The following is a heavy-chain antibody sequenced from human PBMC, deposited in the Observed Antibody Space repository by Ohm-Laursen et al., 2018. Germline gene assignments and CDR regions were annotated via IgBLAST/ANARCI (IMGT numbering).Heavy chain of an antibody. Sequence: ASVKVSCKASGYSFTNYAIIWVRQAPGPGLEWMGWTNPNSGGTNYAQKSQGRVTMTRDTSISTAYMELSRLRSDDTAVYYCASGDIVLMVYASLGGLHYGMDVWGQGTTVTVSS. CDR1: GYSFTNYA. CDR2: TNPNSGGT. D-gene: IGHD2-8*01. J-gene: IGHJ6*02. V-gene: IGHV1-2*02. CDR3: ASGDIVLMVYASLGGLHYGMDV.